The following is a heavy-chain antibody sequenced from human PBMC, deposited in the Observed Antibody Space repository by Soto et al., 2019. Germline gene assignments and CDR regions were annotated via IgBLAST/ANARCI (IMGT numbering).Heavy chain of an antibody. V-gene: IGHV1-46*01. CDR1: GYTFTSYY. CDR3: ARDHPGEIFVRMVYAIGGMDF. D-gene: IGHD2-8*01. Sequence: ASVKVSCKASGYTFTSYYMHWVRQAPGQGLEWMGIINPSGGSTSYTQRFQGRVTMTRDTSTSTVYMELSSLISEDTAVYYCARDHPGEIFVRMVYAIGGMDFWGPGITVTVSS. J-gene: IGHJ6*02. CDR2: INPSGGST.